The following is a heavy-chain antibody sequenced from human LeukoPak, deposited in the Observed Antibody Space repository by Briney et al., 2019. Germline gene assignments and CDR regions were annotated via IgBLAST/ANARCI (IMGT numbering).Heavy chain of an antibody. CDR2: VHGRT. CDR3: AKDQTGDGYNSI. Sequence: GGSLRLSCAASGFIFWNFAMSWVRQAPGKGLEWVSTVHGRTYYADSVKGRFTISRDDSRSTLYLQMDNLRAEDTAVYYCAKDQTGDGYNSIWGQGTLVTVSS. V-gene: IGHV3-23*01. J-gene: IGHJ4*02. CDR1: GFIFWNFA. D-gene: IGHD5-24*01.